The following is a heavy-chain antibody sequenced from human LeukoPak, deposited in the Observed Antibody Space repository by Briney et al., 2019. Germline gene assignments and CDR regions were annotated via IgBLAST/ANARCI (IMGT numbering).Heavy chain of an antibody. D-gene: IGHD1-26*01. CDR3: ARSIVGVRKRNDY. CDR2: MNPNSGHT. Sequence: GASVKVSCKASGYTFTSYGLIWVRQASGQGLEWMGWMNPNSGHTGYAQKFQGRVTMTRSTSISTAYMELTSLTSEDSAVYYCARSIVGVRKRNDYWGQGTLVTVSS. CDR1: GYTFTSYG. V-gene: IGHV1-8*02. J-gene: IGHJ4*02.